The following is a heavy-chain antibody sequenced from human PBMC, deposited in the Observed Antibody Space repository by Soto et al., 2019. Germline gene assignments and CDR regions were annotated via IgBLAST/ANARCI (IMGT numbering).Heavy chain of an antibody. D-gene: IGHD5-12*01. J-gene: IGHJ4*02. CDR2: ISSSSSTI. CDR3: ASVREYSGYKFPTW. V-gene: IGHV3-48*01. CDR1: GFTFSSYS. Sequence: GGSLRLSCAASGFTFSSYSMNWVRQAPGKGLEWVSYISSSSSTIYYADSVKGRFTISRDNAKNSLYLQMNSLRAEDTAVYYCASVREYSGYKFPTWWGQGTLVTVSS.